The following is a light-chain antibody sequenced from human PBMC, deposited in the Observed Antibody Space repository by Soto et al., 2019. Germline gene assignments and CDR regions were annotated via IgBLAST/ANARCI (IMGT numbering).Light chain of an antibody. CDR1: SSDLGAYTY. J-gene: IGLJ3*02. V-gene: IGLV2-11*01. CDR3: CSYAGRYTWV. CDR2: EVS. Sequence: QSALTQPRSVSGSPGQSVTISCTGTSSDLGAYTYVSWYQQHPGKAPKLMIYEVSNRPSGVPDRFSGSKSGNTASLTISGLQAEDEADYYCCSYAGRYTWVFGGGTQLTV.